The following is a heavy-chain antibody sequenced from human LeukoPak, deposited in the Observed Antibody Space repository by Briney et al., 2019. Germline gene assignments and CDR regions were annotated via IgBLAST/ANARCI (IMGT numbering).Heavy chain of an antibody. Sequence: SQTLSLTCTVSGGSISSGDYYWSWIRQPPGKGLEWIGYIYYSGSTYYNPSLKSRVTISVDTSKNQFSLKLSSVTAADTAVYYCARGSITIFGVVIRRQAGFDPWGQGTLVTVSS. V-gene: IGHV4-30-4*01. CDR2: IYYSGST. D-gene: IGHD3-3*01. CDR1: GGSISSGDYY. J-gene: IGHJ5*02. CDR3: ARGSITIFGVVIRRQAGFDP.